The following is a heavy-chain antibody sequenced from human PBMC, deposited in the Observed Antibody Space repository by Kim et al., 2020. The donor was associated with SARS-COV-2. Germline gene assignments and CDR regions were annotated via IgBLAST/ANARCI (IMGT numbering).Heavy chain of an antibody. Sequence: GGSLRLSCAASGFSFSSNSMNWVRQAPGKGLEWVAAIGVGGTFYVDSVKGRFTISRDNAANSLFLQMDSLRAEDTAIYYCAKDRPDSATDYWGQGTLVTVSA. V-gene: IGHV3-21*01. CDR2: IGVGGT. D-gene: IGHD1-26*01. CDR3: AKDRPDSATDY. CDR1: GFSFSSNS. J-gene: IGHJ4*02.